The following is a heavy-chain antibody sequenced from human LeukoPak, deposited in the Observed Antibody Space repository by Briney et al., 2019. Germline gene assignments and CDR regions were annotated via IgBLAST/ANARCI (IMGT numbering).Heavy chain of an antibody. CDR2: IYYSGST. Sequence: SETLCLTCTVSGGSISSSSYYWSWIRQPPGKGLEWIGYIYYSGSTNYNPSLKSRVTISVDTSKNQFSLKLSSVTAADTAVYYCASGYSYGFDYWGQGTLVTVSS. D-gene: IGHD5-18*01. J-gene: IGHJ4*02. V-gene: IGHV4-61*01. CDR3: ASGYSYGFDY. CDR1: GGSISSSSYY.